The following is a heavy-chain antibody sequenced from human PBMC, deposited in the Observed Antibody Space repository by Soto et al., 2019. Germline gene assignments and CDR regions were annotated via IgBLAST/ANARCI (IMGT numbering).Heavy chain of an antibody. CDR3: AQDLIAVSGGAFDP. D-gene: IGHD6-19*01. CDR1: GFSLSTSAVG. Sequence: GSGPTLVNPTQTLTLTCTFSGFSLSTSAVGVGWIRQPPGKALEWLAVIYWDDNKRYSPSLKSRLTITKDTSKNQVVLTMTNMDPVVTATYYCAQDLIAVSGGAFDPWGQGTLVTVSS. J-gene: IGHJ5*02. V-gene: IGHV2-5*02. CDR2: IYWDDNK.